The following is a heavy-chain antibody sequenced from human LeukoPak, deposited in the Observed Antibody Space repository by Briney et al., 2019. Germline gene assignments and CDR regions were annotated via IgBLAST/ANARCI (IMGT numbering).Heavy chain of an antibody. CDR2: IYSGGTT. CDR1: GFTFDTYN. Sequence: GGSLRLSCAASGFTFDTYNFNWVRQAPGKGLEWVSTIYSGGTTFYTDSVRGRFTISRDNSKNTLYLQMNSLRAEDAAIYYCARVLYYYASVSYNYYMDVWGKGTTVTISS. D-gene: IGHD3-10*01. V-gene: IGHV3-53*01. CDR3: ARVLYYYASVSYNYYMDV. J-gene: IGHJ6*03.